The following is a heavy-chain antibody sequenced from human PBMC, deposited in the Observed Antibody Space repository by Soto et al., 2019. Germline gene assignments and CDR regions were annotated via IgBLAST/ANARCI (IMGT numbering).Heavy chain of an antibody. CDR3: ARQRDYGAYYYYGMDV. J-gene: IGHJ6*02. CDR2: IDPSDSYT. D-gene: IGHD4-17*01. CDR1: GYSFTSYW. V-gene: IGHV5-10-1*01. Sequence: GESLKISCKGSGYSFTSYWISWVRQMPGKGLEWMGRIDPSDSYTNYSPSFQGHVTISADKSISTAYLQWSSLKASDTAMYYCARQRDYGAYYYYGMDVWGQGTTLTVSS.